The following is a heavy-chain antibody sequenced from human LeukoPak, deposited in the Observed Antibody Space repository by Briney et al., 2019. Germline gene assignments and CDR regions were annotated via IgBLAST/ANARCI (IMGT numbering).Heavy chain of an antibody. J-gene: IGHJ5*02. CDR3: TTVLRYFDLNWFDP. CDR1: GFTFSNAW. V-gene: IGHV3-15*01. D-gene: IGHD3-9*01. Sequence: GGSLRLSCAASGFTFSNAWMSWVRQAPGKGLEWVGRIKSKTDGGTTDYAAPVKGRFTISRDDSKNTLYLQMNSLKTEDTAVYYCTTVLRYFDLNWFDPWGQGTLVTVSS. CDR2: IKSKTDGGTT.